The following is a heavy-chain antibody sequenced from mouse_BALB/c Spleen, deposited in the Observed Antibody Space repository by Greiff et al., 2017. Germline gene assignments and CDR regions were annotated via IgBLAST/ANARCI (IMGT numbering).Heavy chain of an antibody. J-gene: IGHJ4*01. CDR2: IYPGDGDT. Sequence: VQLQQSGAELARPGASVKLSCKASGYTFTSYWMQWVKQRPGQGLEWIGAIYPGDGDTRYTQKFKGKATLTADKSSSTAYMQLSSLASEDSAVYYCARGDYYGSSYYYAMDYWGQGTSVTVSS. CDR1: GYTFTSYW. CDR3: ARGDYYGSSYYYAMDY. V-gene: IGHV1-87*01. D-gene: IGHD1-1*01.